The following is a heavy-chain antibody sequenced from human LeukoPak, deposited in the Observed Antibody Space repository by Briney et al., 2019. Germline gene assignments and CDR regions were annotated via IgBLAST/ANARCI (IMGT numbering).Heavy chain of an antibody. CDR3: ARRPYYYDSLDY. Sequence: PGRSLRLSCAASGFTFSSYAMHWVRQAPGKGLEWVAVISYDGSNKYYADSVKGRFTISRDNSKNTLYLQMNSLRAEDTAVYYCARRPYYYDSLDYWGQGTLVTVSS. V-gene: IGHV3-30*04. J-gene: IGHJ4*02. CDR2: ISYDGSNK. CDR1: GFTFSSYA. D-gene: IGHD3-22*01.